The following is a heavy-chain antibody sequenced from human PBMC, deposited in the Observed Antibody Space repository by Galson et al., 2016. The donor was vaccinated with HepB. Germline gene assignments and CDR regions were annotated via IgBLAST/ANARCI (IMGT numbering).Heavy chain of an antibody. D-gene: IGHD3-16*01. CDR3: MRDSYSASGTSSTYLYYGMDV. CDR2: INQDGSIT. CDR1: GFTFSSHW. Sequence: SLRLSCAASGFTFSSHWMHWVRQAPGKGLVWVSRINQDGSITDYADSVKGRFTVSRDNAENTLSLQMNRLTVEDAAVYYCMRDSYSASGTSSTYLYYGMDVWGQGTTVTVSS. J-gene: IGHJ6*02. V-gene: IGHV3-74*01.